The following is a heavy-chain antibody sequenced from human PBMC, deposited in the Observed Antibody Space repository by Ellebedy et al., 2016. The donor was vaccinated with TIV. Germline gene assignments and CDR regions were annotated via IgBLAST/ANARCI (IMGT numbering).Heavy chain of an antibody. D-gene: IGHD4-17*01. CDR3: ARSTTPYYYYYGMDV. CDR2: ISSSSSYI. J-gene: IGHJ6*02. V-gene: IGHV3-21*01. Sequence: GGSLRLSXAASGFTFSSYSMNWVRQAPGKGLEWVSSISSSSSYIYYADSVKGRFTISRDNAKNSLYLQMNSLRAEDTAVYYCARSTTPYYYYYGMDVWGQGTTVTVSS. CDR1: GFTFSSYS.